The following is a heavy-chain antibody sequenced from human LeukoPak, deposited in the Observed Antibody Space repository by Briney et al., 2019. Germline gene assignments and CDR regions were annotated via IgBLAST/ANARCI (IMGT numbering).Heavy chain of an antibody. CDR1: GGSISSGDYY. Sequence: SETLSLTCTVSGGSISSGDYYWNWIRQPPGKGLEWIGYIYYSGSTYYNPSLKSRVTISVDTSKNQFSLKLSSVTAADTAVYYCARGSGLATSSPWFDPWGQGTLVTVSS. CDR2: IYYSGST. V-gene: IGHV4-30-4*01. CDR3: ARGSGLATSSPWFDP. D-gene: IGHD2-15*01. J-gene: IGHJ5*02.